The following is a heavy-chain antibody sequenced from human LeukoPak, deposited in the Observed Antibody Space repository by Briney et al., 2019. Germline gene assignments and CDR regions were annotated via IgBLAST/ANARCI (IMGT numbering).Heavy chain of an antibody. D-gene: IGHD1-1*01. J-gene: IGHJ4*02. Sequence: GGSLRLSCAASGLTFSSYWMHWVRLGPGNGPVWVSRINGDGGYTNYADSVKGRFTISRDNAKNTLFLQMNSLRAEDTAMYFCVRDGRNWLWGQGTLVTVSS. V-gene: IGHV3-74*01. CDR1: GLTFSSYW. CDR2: INGDGGYT. CDR3: VRDGRNWL.